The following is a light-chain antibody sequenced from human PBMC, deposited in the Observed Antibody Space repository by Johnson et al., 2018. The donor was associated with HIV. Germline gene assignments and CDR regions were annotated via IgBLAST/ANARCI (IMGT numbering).Light chain of an antibody. CDR1: SSNIGNNY. CDR2: DNN. CDR3: GTWDSSLSVYV. J-gene: IGLJ1*01. V-gene: IGLV1-51*01. Sequence: QSVLTQPPSVSAAPGQKVTISCSGSSSNIGNNYVSWYQQLPGTDPKLLIYDNNKRPSGIPDRFSGSKSGTSATLGITGLQTGDEADYYCGTWDSSLSVYVFGTGTKVTVL.